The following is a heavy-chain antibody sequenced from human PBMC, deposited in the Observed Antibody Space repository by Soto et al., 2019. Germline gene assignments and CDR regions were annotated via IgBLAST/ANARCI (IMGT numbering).Heavy chain of an antibody. CDR1: GGSFSGYY. J-gene: IGHJ5*02. D-gene: IGHD6-6*01. Sequence: PSETLSLTCAVYGGSFSGYYWSWIRQPPGKGLEWIGEINHSGSTNYNPSLKSRVTISVDTSKNQFSLKLSSVTAADTAVYYCARGVYSSSSNWFGPWGQGTLVTVSS. V-gene: IGHV4-34*01. CDR3: ARGVYSSSSNWFGP. CDR2: INHSGST.